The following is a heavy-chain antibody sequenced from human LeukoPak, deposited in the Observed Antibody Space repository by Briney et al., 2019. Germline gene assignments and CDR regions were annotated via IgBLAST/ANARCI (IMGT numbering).Heavy chain of an antibody. J-gene: IGHJ4*02. CDR3: AKSYSDYIYYFDY. Sequence: PGGSLRLSCAASGFTFGTYGMHWVRQAPGKGLEWVAFIRNDGSNKYYADFVKGRFTISRDNSKNTLSLQMNTLRAEDTAVYYCAKSYSDYIYYFDYWGQGTLVTVSS. CDR1: GFTFGTYG. V-gene: IGHV3-30*02. CDR2: IRNDGSNK. D-gene: IGHD4-11*01.